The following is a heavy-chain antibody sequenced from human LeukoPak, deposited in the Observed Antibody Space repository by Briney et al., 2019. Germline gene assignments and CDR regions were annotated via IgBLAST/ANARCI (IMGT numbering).Heavy chain of an antibody. Sequence: PGGSLRLSCAASGFTFSDYYMSWIRQAPGKGLEWISYISSSGSTIYYADSVKGRFTISRDNAKNSLYLQMNSLRAEDTAVYYCARERQWLINNAFDIWGQGTMVTVSS. J-gene: IGHJ3*02. CDR2: ISSSGSTI. V-gene: IGHV3-11*01. D-gene: IGHD6-19*01. CDR3: ARERQWLINNAFDI. CDR1: GFTFSDYY.